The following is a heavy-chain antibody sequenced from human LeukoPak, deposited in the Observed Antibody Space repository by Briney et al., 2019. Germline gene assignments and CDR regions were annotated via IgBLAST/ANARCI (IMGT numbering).Heavy chain of an antibody. CDR2: FYHSGST. CDR1: GYSISGGDY. V-gene: IGHV4-38-2*01. Sequence: PSETLSLTCGVSGYSISGGDYWGWIRQPPVKGLEWIGSFYHSGSTYYKPSLKSRVTISKDTSKNQFSLKLTSVTAADTAVYYCARMIVGHACEIWGQGTLVSVSS. CDR3: ARMIVGHACEI. J-gene: IGHJ3*02. D-gene: IGHD2-21*01.